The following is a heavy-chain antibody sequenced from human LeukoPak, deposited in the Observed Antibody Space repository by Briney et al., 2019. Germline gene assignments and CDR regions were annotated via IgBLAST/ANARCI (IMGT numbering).Heavy chain of an antibody. D-gene: IGHD3-16*01. J-gene: IGHJ4*02. CDR2: MNPNSGNT. CDR1: GYTFTSYD. CDR3: ARLGRLWGSAMGD. V-gene: IGHV1-8*03. Sequence: ASLKVSCTASGYTFTSYDINWVRQVTGQGLEWMGWMNPNSGNTGYAQKFQGRVTITRNTSISTAYMELSSLRSEDTAVYYCARLGRLWGSAMGDWGQGTLVTVSS.